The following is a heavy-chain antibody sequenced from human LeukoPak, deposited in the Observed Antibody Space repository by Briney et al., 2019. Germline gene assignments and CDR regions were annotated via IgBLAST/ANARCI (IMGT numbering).Heavy chain of an antibody. CDR1: GGSISSSNW. CDR2: IYHSGST. J-gene: IGHJ5*02. V-gene: IGHV4-4*02. Sequence: PSGTLSLTCAVSGGSISSSNWWSWVRQPPGKGLEWIGEIYHSGSTNYNPSLKSRVTISVDGSKSQFSLKLTSVTAADTAVYYCARGEYYYDSSGYYRPNWFDPWGQGTLVTVSS. CDR3: ARGEYYYDSSGYYRPNWFDP. D-gene: IGHD3-22*01.